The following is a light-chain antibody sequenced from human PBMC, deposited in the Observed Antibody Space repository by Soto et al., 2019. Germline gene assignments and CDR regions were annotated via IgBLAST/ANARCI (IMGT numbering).Light chain of an antibody. CDR2: GAS. CDR1: QSVSSN. J-gene: IGKJ1*01. Sequence: EVVVTQSPATLSVSTGERATLSCRASQSVSSNLAWYQQKPGQAPSLLIYGASNRATAIPDRFSGSGFGTDFTLTITRLEPEDFAVYYCQQYGDSPQTFGPGTKVDIK. CDR3: QQYGDSPQT. V-gene: IGKV3-20*01.